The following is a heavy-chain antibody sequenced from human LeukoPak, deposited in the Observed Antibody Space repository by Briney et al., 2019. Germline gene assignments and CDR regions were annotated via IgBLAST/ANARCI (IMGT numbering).Heavy chain of an antibody. CDR3: ARDASGGWGDAFDV. Sequence: PGRSLRLSCAASGFTLSSHAMHWVRQAPGKGLEWVAVISSDGSKKYYGDSVKGRFTISRDNSKKTLFVQMNSLRDEDTAVYYCARDASGGWGDAFDVWGQGTVVTVSS. CDR1: GFTLSSHA. V-gene: IGHV3-30*04. J-gene: IGHJ3*01. CDR2: ISSDGSKK. D-gene: IGHD3-16*01.